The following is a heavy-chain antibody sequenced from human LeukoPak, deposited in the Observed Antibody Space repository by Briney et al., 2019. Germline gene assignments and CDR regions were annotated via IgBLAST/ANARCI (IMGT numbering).Heavy chain of an antibody. CDR2: IYYSGST. CDR1: GGSISSSNYY. J-gene: IGHJ4*02. V-gene: IGHV4-39*07. Sequence: PSETLSLTCTVSGGSISSSNYYWGWIRQPPGKGLEWIGSIYYSGSTFDNPSLKSRVTLSVDTSKNQFSLRLTSVTAADTAFYYCAREEYSSDWYGHDSWGQGTLVTVSS. CDR3: AREEYSSDWYGHDS. D-gene: IGHD6-13*01.